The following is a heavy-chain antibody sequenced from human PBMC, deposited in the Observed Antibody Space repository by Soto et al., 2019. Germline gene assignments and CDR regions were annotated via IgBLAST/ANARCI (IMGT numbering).Heavy chain of an antibody. Sequence: GSLRLSCAASGFTFSTYSMNWVRQAPGKGLEWVSYISSGSNTIYYADSVKGRFTISRDNAKNSLYLQMNSLRAEDTAVYYCARDVGHFDLWGRGTLVTVSS. CDR2: ISSGSNTI. CDR3: ARDVGHFDL. J-gene: IGHJ2*01. CDR1: GFTFSTYS. V-gene: IGHV3-48*01. D-gene: IGHD1-26*01.